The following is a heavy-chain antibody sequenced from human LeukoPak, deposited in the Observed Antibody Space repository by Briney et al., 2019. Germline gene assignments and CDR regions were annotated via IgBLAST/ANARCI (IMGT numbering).Heavy chain of an antibody. V-gene: IGHV3-33*01. CDR1: GFTFSSYG. CDR2: IWYDGSNK. CDR3: ARVPMTSGISYYGMDV. D-gene: IGHD6-13*01. Sequence: GGSLRLSCAASGFTFSSYGMHWVRQAPGKGLEWVAVIWYDGSNKYYADSVKGRFTISRDSSKNTLYLQMNSLRVEDTAVYYCARVPMTSGISYYGMDVWGQGTTVTVSS. J-gene: IGHJ6*02.